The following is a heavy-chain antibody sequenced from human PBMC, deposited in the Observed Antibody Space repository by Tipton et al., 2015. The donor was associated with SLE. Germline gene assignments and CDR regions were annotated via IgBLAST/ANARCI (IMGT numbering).Heavy chain of an antibody. D-gene: IGHD3-10*01. CDR2: IDTDGNST. V-gene: IGHV3-74*01. CDR1: GFTFNSHW. J-gene: IGHJ4*02. Sequence: GSLRLSSAASGFTFNSHWMHWVRQTPGKGLLWVSRIDTDGNSTAYADSVKGRFTISRDNAENSLYLQMNSLRADDTAVYYCARDYLGILDYWGQGTLVTVSS. CDR3: ARDYLGILDY.